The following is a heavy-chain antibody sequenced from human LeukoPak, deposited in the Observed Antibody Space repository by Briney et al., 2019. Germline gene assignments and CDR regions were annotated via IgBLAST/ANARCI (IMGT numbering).Heavy chain of an antibody. D-gene: IGHD6-13*01. V-gene: IGHV3-48*01. Sequence: GGSLRLSCAASGFTFSSYSMNWVRQAPGKGLEWVSYISSSSSTIYYADSVKGRFTISRDNAKNSLYLQMNSLRAEDTAVYYCARDTAAAAGTNFDYWGQGTLVTVSS. CDR1: GFTFSSYS. J-gene: IGHJ4*02. CDR3: ARDTAAAAGTNFDY. CDR2: ISSSSSTI.